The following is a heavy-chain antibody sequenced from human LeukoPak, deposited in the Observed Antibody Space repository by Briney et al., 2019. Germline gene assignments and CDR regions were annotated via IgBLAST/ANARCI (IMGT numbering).Heavy chain of an antibody. CDR3: ARTLDTNYYYYMDV. V-gene: IGHV3-23*01. CDR1: GFTFSSYA. J-gene: IGHJ6*03. CDR2: ISGSGGST. D-gene: IGHD1-14*01. Sequence: GGSLRLSCAASGFTFSSYAMSWVRQAPGRGLEWVSAISGSGGSTYYADSVKGRFTISRDNSKNTLYLQMNSLRAEDTAVYYCARTLDTNYYYYMDVWGKGTTVTVSS.